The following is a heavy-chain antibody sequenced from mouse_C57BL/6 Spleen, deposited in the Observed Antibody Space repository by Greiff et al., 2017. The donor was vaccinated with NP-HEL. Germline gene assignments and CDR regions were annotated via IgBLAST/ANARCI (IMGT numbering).Heavy chain of an antibody. V-gene: IGHV1-4*01. CDR3: ARGETTVVATDAMDY. CDR1: GYTFTSYT. CDR2: INPSSGYT. J-gene: IGHJ4*01. Sequence: VQLQQSGAELARPGASVKMSCKASGYTFTSYTMHWVKQRPGPGLEWIGYINPSSGYTKYNQKFKDKATLTADKSSSKAYMQLSSLTSEDSAVYYCARGETTVVATDAMDYWGQGTSVTVSS. D-gene: IGHD1-1*01.